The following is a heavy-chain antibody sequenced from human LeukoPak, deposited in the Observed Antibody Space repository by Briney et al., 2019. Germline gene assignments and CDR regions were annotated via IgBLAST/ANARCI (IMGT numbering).Heavy chain of an antibody. V-gene: IGHV3-48*04. D-gene: IGHD2-15*01. CDR3: ARALGSAYPKVVDP. CDR1: GFTFSSYS. Sequence: GGSLRLSCAASGFTFSSYSMNWVRQAPGKGLEWVSYISSSSSTIYYADSVKGRFTISRDNAKNSLYLQMNSLRAEDTAVYYCARALGSAYPKVVDPWGQGTLVTVSS. CDR2: ISSSSSTI. J-gene: IGHJ5*02.